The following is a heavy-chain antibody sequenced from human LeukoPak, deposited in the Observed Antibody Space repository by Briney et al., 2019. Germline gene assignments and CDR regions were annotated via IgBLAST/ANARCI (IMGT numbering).Heavy chain of an antibody. J-gene: IGHJ4*02. CDR3: ATDLIPPYYYDSSGYTN. CDR1: GYTLTELS. CDR2: FDPEDGET. V-gene: IGHV1-24*01. D-gene: IGHD3-22*01. Sequence: ASVKVPCKVSGYTLTELSMHWVRQAPGKGLEWMGGFDPEDGETIYAQKFQGRVTMTEDTSTDTAYMELSSLRSEDTAVYYCATDLIPPYYYDSSGYTNWGQGTLVTVSS.